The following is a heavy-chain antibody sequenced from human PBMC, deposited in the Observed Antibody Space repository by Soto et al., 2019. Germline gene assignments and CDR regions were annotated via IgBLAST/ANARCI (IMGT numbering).Heavy chain of an antibody. D-gene: IGHD1-26*01. CDR1: GFTFSSYS. Sequence: EVQLVESGGGLVQPGGSLRLSCAASGFTFSSYSMNWVRQAPGKGLEWVSSISSSSSYIYYADSVKGRFTISRDNAKNSLYLQMNSLRAEDTAVYYCARDKSGRVTAGSYYGYWGQGTLVTVSS. CDR2: ISSSSSYI. V-gene: IGHV3-21*01. CDR3: ARDKSGRVTAGSYYGY. J-gene: IGHJ4*02.